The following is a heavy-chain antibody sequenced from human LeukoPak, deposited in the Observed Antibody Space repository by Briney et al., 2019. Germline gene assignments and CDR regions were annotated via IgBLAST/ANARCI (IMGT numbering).Heavy chain of an antibody. CDR1: GFTFSDYA. CDR2: ISGNSEYT. J-gene: IGHJ5*02. Sequence: GGSLRLSCAASGFTFSDYAMSWVRQAPGKGLEWVSAISGNSEYTYYADSVKGRFTISRDNSKNTLYLQMNSLRAEDTAVYYCAKSPMTRSRSWGQGTLVTVSS. CDR3: AKSPMTRSRS. D-gene: IGHD3-22*01. V-gene: IGHV3-23*01.